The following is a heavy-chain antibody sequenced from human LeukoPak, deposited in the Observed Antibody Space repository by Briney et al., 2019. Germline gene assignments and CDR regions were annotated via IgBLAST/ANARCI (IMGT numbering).Heavy chain of an antibody. CDR3: ARALGDYGNNRVYYFDY. J-gene: IGHJ4*02. Sequence: SMKVSCKASGYTFTAYYIHWVRQAPGQGLEWMGWINPNSGGTNYAQKFQGRVTMTRDTSISTAYMDLSRLTSDNTAMYYCARALGDYGNNRVYYFDYWGQGTLVSVSS. D-gene: IGHD4-17*01. V-gene: IGHV1-2*02. CDR1: GYTFTAYY. CDR2: INPNSGGT.